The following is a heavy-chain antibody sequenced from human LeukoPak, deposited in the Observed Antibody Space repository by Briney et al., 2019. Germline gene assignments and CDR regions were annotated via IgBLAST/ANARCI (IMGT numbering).Heavy chain of an antibody. CDR2: IYYSGST. D-gene: IGHD6-19*01. CDR3: ARHSSGWYEIDY. V-gene: IGHV4-59*08. J-gene: IGHJ4*02. Sequence: SETLSLTCTVSGGSISSYYWSWIRQPPGKVLEWIGYIYYSGSTNYNPSLKSRVTISVDTSKNQFSLKLSSVTAADTAVYYCARHSSGWYEIDYWGQGTLVTVSS. CDR1: GGSISSYY.